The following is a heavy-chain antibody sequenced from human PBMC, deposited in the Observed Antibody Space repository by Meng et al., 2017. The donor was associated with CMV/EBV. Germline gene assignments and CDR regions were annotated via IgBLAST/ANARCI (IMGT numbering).Heavy chain of an antibody. J-gene: IGHJ5*02. Sequence: QFCLKESVPTLVKPTQHLTLTCTFSGFSLSTSGVGVGWIRQPPGKALEWLALIYWDDDKRYSPSLKSRLTITKDTSKNQVVLTMTNMDPVDTATYCCAHRGRIAAAGTDWFDPWGQGTLVTVSS. CDR3: AHRGRIAAAGTDWFDP. CDR2: IYWDDDK. V-gene: IGHV2-5*02. CDR1: GFSLSTSGVG. D-gene: IGHD6-13*01.